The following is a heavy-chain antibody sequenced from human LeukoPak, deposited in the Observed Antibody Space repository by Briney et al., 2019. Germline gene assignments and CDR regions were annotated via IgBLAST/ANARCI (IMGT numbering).Heavy chain of an antibody. CDR1: GYTFTSYY. CDR3: ARDPSGNILTGYTNWFDP. J-gene: IGHJ5*02. Sequence: ASVNVSCKASGYTFTSYYMHWVRQAPGQGLEGMGIINPSGGSTSYAQKFQGRVTMTRDTSTSTVYMELSSLRSEDTAVYYCARDPSGNILTGYTNWFDPWGQGTLVTVSS. D-gene: IGHD3-9*01. V-gene: IGHV1-46*01. CDR2: INPSGGST.